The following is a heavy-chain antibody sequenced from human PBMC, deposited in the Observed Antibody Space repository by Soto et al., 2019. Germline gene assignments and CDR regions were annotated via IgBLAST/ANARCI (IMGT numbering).Heavy chain of an antibody. J-gene: IGHJ5*02. CDR2: ISAYNGNT. V-gene: IGHV1-18*01. D-gene: IGHD1-7*01. CDR3: ARDFAGTTSDWFDP. Sequence: GASVKVSCKASGYTFTSYGISWARQAPGQGLEWMGWISAYNGNTNYAQKLQGRVTMTTDTSTSTAYMELRSLRSDDTAVYYCARDFAGTTSDWFDPWGQGTLVTVSS. CDR1: GYTFTSYG.